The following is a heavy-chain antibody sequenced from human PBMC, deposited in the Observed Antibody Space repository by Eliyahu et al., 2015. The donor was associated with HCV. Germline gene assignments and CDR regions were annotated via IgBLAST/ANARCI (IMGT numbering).Heavy chain of an antibody. D-gene: IGHD1-26*01. V-gene: IGHV3-53*01. J-gene: IGHJ3*02. CDR1: GFTVISTY. Sequence: EVQLVESGGGFIQPGGSLRLSCAASGFTVISTYMTWVRQAPGRGLEYVSVIYAAGGTYSADSVKGRFTISRDNSKNTLYFQMNSLRVEDTAVYYCAGANTGTYALDIWGQGTTVTVSS. CDR2: IYAAGGT. CDR3: AGANTGTYALDI.